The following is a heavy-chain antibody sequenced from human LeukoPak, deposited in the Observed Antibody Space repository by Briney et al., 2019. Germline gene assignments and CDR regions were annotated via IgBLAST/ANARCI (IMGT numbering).Heavy chain of an antibody. J-gene: IGHJ4*02. D-gene: IGHD2-2*01. CDR3: ARGRGLYCSSTSCSSFDY. Sequence: GGSLRLSCAASGFTFSSYAMHWVRQAPGKGLEYVSAISSNGGSTYYANSVKGGFTISRDNSKNTLYLQMGSLRAEDMAVYYCARGRGLYCSSTSCSSFDYWGQGTLVTVSS. V-gene: IGHV3-64*01. CDR2: ISSNGGST. CDR1: GFTFSSYA.